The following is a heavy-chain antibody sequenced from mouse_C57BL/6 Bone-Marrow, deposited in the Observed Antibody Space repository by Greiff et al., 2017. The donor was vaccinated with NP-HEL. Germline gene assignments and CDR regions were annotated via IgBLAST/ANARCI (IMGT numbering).Heavy chain of an antibody. J-gene: IGHJ3*01. CDR3: ARSLSAPWFAY. Sequence: DVQLVESGGGLVQPGGSLSLSCAASGFTFTDYYMSWVRQPPGKALEWLGFIRNKANGYTTEYSASVKGRFTISRDNSQSILNLQMNALRAEDSATYYCARSLSAPWFAYWGQGTLVTVSA. V-gene: IGHV7-3*01. CDR1: GFTFTDYY. CDR2: IRNKANGYTT.